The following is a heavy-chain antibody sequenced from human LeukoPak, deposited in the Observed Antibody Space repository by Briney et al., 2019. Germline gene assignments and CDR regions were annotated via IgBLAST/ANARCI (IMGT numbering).Heavy chain of an antibody. Sequence: PSETLSLTCTVSGGSISSSSYYWGWIRQPPGKGLEWIGSIYYSGSTYYDPSLKSRVTISVDTSKNQFSLKLSSVTAADTAVYYCARRPMITFGGVIDPTTNWFDPWGQGTLVTVSS. CDR1: GGSISSSSYY. J-gene: IGHJ5*02. CDR2: IYYSGST. D-gene: IGHD3-16*02. V-gene: IGHV4-39*01. CDR3: ARRPMITFGGVIDPTTNWFDP.